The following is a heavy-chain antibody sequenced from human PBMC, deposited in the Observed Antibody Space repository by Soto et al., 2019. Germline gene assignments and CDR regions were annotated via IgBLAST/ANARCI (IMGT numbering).Heavy chain of an antibody. V-gene: IGHV1-18*01. Sequence: ASLKVSCKASGYTFTSYGISWVRQAPGQGLEWMGWISAYNGNTNYAQKLQGRVTMTTDTSTSTAYMELRSLRSDDTAVYYCARAGIAVAGTDSDAFDIWGQGTMVTVSS. CDR1: GYTFTSYG. CDR2: ISAYNGNT. D-gene: IGHD6-19*01. J-gene: IGHJ3*02. CDR3: ARAGIAVAGTDSDAFDI.